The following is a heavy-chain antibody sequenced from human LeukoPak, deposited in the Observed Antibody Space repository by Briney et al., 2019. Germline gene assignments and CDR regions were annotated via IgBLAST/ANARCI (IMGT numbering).Heavy chain of an antibody. V-gene: IGHV3-48*04. CDR3: AKDLREWYYDPNGNYFSYGMDV. J-gene: IGHJ6*02. CDR2: IGASGSTR. CDR1: GFTFTTYG. D-gene: IGHD3-22*01. Sequence: GGSLRLSCATSGFTFTTYGMIWVRQAPGRGPEWVAYIGASGSTRYYRDSVNGRFTISRDNAKNSLHLQMNSLTAEDTAVYYCAKDLREWYYDPNGNYFSYGMDVWGQGTTVVVSS.